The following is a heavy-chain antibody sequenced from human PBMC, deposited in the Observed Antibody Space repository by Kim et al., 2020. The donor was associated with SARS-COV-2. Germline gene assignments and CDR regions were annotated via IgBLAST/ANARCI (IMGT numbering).Heavy chain of an antibody. Sequence: ASVKVSCKASGYTFTSYGISWVRQAPGQGLEWMGWISAYNGNTNYAQKLQGRVTMTTDTSTSTAYMELRSLRSDDTAVYYCARALFHSYGPYYFDYWGQGTLVTVSS. CDR2: ISAYNGNT. V-gene: IGHV1-18*04. J-gene: IGHJ4*02. CDR1: GYTFTSYG. CDR3: ARALFHSYGPYYFDY. D-gene: IGHD5-18*01.